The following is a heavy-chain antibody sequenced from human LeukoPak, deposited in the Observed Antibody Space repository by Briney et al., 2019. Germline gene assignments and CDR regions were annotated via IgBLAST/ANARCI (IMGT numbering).Heavy chain of an antibody. J-gene: IGHJ6*03. V-gene: IGHV3-7*01. Sequence: GGSLRLSCAASGCTCSSYWRSWVRQAPGKGLEWVANIKQDGSEKYYVDSVKGRFTISRDNAKNSLYLQMNSLRAEDTAVYYCARDPVYNYYYYMDVWGKGTTVTVSS. D-gene: IGHD3-10*01. CDR3: ARDPVYNYYYYMDV. CDR2: IKQDGSEK. CDR1: GCTCSSYW.